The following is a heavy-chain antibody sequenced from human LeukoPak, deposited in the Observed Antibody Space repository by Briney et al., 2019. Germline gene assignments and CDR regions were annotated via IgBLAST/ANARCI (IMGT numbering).Heavy chain of an antibody. J-gene: IGHJ4*02. Sequence: PSETLSLTCTVSGYSISSGYYWGWIRQPPGKGLEWIGSIYYSGSTYYNPSLKSRVTISVDTSKNQFSLKLSSVTAADMAVYYCARVRGYSYYYFDYWGQGTLVTVSS. CDR2: IYYSGST. D-gene: IGHD5-18*01. V-gene: IGHV4-38-2*02. CDR3: ARVRGYSYYYFDY. CDR1: GYSISSGYY.